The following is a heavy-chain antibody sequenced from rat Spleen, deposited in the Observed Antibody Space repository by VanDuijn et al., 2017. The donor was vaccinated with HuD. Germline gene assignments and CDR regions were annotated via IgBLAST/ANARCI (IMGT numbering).Heavy chain of an antibody. J-gene: IGHJ2*01. CDR2: ITNSGGGT. Sequence: EVQLVESGGGLVQPGRSLKLSCVASGFTFNKYWMAWIRQAPGKGLEWVASITNSGGGTYYPDSVKGRFTISRDNAKSTLYLQMNSPRSEDTATYYCTRENYYSADYWGQGVMVTVSS. CDR3: TRENYYSADY. CDR1: GFTFNKYW. V-gene: IGHV5-31*01. D-gene: IGHD1-1*01.